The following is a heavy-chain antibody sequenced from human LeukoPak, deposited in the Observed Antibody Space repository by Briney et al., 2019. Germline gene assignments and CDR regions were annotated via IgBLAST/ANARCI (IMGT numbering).Heavy chain of an antibody. CDR3: ARGGVYCSSVSCSVDY. D-gene: IGHD2-2*01. CDR1: GFTFGDYA. J-gene: IGHJ4*02. Sequence: GGSLRLSCTASGFTFGDYAMSWFRQAPGKGLEWVGFIRSKAYGGTTENAASVKGGFTISRDDSKSIAYLQMNSLKTEDTAVYYCARGGVYCSSVSCSVDYWGQGILVTVSS. V-gene: IGHV3-49*03. CDR2: IRSKAYGGTT.